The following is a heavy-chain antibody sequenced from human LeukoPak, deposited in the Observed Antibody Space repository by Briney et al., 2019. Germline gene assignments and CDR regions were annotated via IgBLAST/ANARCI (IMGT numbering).Heavy chain of an antibody. D-gene: IGHD3-16*01. Sequence: GGSLRLSCVASGFTFSTHWMSWVRQAPGKGLEWVANIKQDGSEKYYVDSVKGRFTISRDNAENTLYLQINSLKAEDTAVYYCARGVPGGWYFDLWGRATLVTVSS. CDR3: ARGVPGGWYFDL. V-gene: IGHV3-7*01. J-gene: IGHJ2*01. CDR2: IKQDGSEK. CDR1: GFTFSTHW.